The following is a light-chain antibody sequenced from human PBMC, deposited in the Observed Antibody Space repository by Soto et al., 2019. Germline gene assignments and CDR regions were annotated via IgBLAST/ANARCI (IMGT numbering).Light chain of an antibody. CDR3: QQSYSRLT. Sequence: DIQMTQSPSSLSAFVGDRVNMTCRASQPISGVLNWYQHKPGRAPRLLIFGASSLQDGVPSRFSGSGSGTDFTLTIRNLQPEDFATYYCQQSYSRLTFGP. CDR1: QPISGV. V-gene: IGKV1-39*01. J-gene: IGKJ3*01. CDR2: GAS.